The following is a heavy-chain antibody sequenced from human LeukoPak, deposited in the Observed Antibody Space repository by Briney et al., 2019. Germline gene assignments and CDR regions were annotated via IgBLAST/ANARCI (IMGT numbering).Heavy chain of an antibody. CDR1: GYTFTSYG. CDR2: ISAYNGST. CDR3: ARVDCSGDSCYSAGY. Sequence: ASVKVSCKASGYTFTSYGISWVRQAPGQGLEWMGWISAYNGSTNYAQKLQGRVTLTTDISTSTAYMELRSLRSDDTAVYYCARVDCSGDSCYSAGYWGQGTLVTVSS. V-gene: IGHV1-18*01. D-gene: IGHD2-15*01. J-gene: IGHJ4*02.